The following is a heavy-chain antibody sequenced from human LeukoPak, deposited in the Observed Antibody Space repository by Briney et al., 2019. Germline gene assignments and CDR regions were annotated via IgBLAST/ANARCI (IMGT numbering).Heavy chain of an antibody. J-gene: IGHJ4*02. D-gene: IGHD6-6*01. CDR1: GGSISSYY. V-gene: IGHV4-4*07. CDR2: IYTSGST. Sequence: PSETLSLTCTVSGGSISSYYWSWIRQPGGKGLEWIGRIYTSGSTNYNPSLKSRVTMSVDTSKNQISLKVNSVTAADTAVYYCARESYSSSYLFDFWGQGTLVTVSS. CDR3: ARESYSSSYLFDF.